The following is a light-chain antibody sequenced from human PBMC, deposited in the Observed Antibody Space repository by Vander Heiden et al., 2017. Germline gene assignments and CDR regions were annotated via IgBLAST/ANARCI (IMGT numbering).Light chain of an antibody. J-gene: IGKJ4*01. Sequence: DIQMTQSPSSLSASVGDRVTITCRASQSISSYLNWYQQKPGKAPKLLIYAASSLQSGVPSRFSGSGYGTDFTLTISSRQPEDFAAYYCQQNDSNLQITFGGGTKVEIK. V-gene: IGKV1-39*01. CDR1: QSISSY. CDR3: QQNDSNLQIT. CDR2: AAS.